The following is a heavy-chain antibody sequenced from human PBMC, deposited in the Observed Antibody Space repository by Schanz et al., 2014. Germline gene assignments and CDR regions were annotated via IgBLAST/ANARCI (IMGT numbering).Heavy chain of an antibody. CDR1: GGSSSDYY. D-gene: IGHD3-10*01. CDR3: ELITLDRGVRNDY. V-gene: IGHV4-34*01. J-gene: IGHJ4*02. Sequence: QVQLQQWGAGLLKASETLSLTCAVYGGSSSDYYWSWIRQPPGKGLEWIGEINHSGGTNYNPSLKSRVTMSVDTSKNQFSLILTSVTAADTAVYYCELITLDRGVRNDYWGQGTLVSVSS. CDR2: INHSGGT.